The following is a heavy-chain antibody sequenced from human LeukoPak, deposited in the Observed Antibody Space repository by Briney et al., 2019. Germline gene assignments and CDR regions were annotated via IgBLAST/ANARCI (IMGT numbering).Heavy chain of an antibody. CDR2: ISHSGST. CDR3: ERVRGYMVEDYFDY. CDR1: SYSISSGFY. Sequence: SVTLSLNAAVYSYSISSGFYWGWTRQPPGKGLEWIGSISHSGSTAYNPSLKSPVTISIDTSKNQITLNLRSRSAADTDVYFCERVRGYMVEDYFDYWGQGTLVTVSS. D-gene: IGHD6-13*01. J-gene: IGHJ4*02. V-gene: IGHV4-38-2*01.